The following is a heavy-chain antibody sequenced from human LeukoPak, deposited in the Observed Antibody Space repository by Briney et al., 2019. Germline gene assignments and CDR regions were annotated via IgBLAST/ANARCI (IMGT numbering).Heavy chain of an antibody. J-gene: IGHJ4*02. CDR1: GFNFSTDS. V-gene: IGHV3-21*01. CDR3: ARDGVRDGLYFDR. CDR2: ISSSSSHI. Sequence: GGSLRLSCEASGFNFSTDSMNWVRQAPGKGLEWVSSISSSSSHIYYADSVKGRFIISRDNAKNSLYLQMNSLRDEDTAVYSCARDGVRDGLYFDRWGQGTLVTVSS. D-gene: IGHD5-24*01.